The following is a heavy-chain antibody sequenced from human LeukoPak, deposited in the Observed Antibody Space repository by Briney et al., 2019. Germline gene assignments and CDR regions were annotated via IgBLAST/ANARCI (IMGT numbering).Heavy chain of an antibody. CDR2: IYPGDSDT. D-gene: IGHD6-19*01. CDR1: GYRFTCYW. Sequence: GESLKISCKGSGYRFTCYWIGWVRQMPGKGLEWMGIIYPGDSDTRYSPSFQGRVTISADKSISTAYLQWSSLKASDTAMYYCARQSYSSGWDWGQGTLVTVSS. CDR3: ARQSYSSGWD. V-gene: IGHV5-51*01. J-gene: IGHJ4*02.